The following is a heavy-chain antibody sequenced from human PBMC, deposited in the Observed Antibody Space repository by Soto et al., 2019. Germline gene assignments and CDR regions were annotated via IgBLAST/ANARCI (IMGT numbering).Heavy chain of an antibody. Sequence: GESLKISCKGSGSSFTNYWIVWVRQMPGKGLGWMGIIFPGDSATEYSPSFQGQFSNSVDKSFSTAYLQWTSLKASDTAMYYCARLRVEGTLLCWGRGTLVTVSS. J-gene: IGHJ4*02. V-gene: IGHV5-51*01. D-gene: IGHD3-3*01. CDR3: ARLRVEGTLLC. CDR1: GSSFTNYW. CDR2: IFPGDSAT.